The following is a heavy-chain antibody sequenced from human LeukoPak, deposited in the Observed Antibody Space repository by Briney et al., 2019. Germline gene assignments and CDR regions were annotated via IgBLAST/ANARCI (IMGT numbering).Heavy chain of an antibody. CDR1: GGSFSGYY. V-gene: IGHV4-34*01. J-gene: IGHJ4*02. Sequence: SETLSLTCAVYGGSFSGYYWSWIRQPPGKGLEWIGEINRSGSTNYNPSLKSRVTISVDTSKNQFSLKLSSVTAADTAVYYCARTPVGIAVAGTVNYWGQGTLVTVSS. CDR3: ARTPVGIAVAGTVNY. D-gene: IGHD6-19*01. CDR2: INRSGST.